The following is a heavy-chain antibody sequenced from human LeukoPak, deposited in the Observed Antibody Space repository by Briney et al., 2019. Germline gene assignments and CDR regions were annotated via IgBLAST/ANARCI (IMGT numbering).Heavy chain of an antibody. D-gene: IGHD3-10*01. Sequence: GGSLRLSCAASGFTVSSNYMSWVRQAPGKGLEWVSVIYSGGSTCYADSVKGRFTISRDNSKNTLYLQMNSLRAEDTAVYYCASGSGSYRTPYYYMDVWGTGTTVTVSS. CDR1: GFTVSSNY. CDR2: IYSGGST. CDR3: ASGSGSYRTPYYYMDV. J-gene: IGHJ6*03. V-gene: IGHV3-53*01.